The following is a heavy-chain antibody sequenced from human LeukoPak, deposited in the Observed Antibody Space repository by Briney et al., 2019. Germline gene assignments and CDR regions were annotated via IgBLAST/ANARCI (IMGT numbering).Heavy chain of an antibody. V-gene: IGHV1-69*05. CDR3: ALRDFWSGYFHD. CDR2: IIPIFGTA. J-gene: IGHJ4*02. CDR1: GGTFSSYA. D-gene: IGHD3-3*01. Sequence: SVKVSCKASGGTFSSYAISWVRQTPGQGLEWMGGIIPIFGTANYAQKFQGRVTITTDESTSTAYMELRSLRSEDTAVYYCALRDFWSGYFHDWGQGTLVTVSS.